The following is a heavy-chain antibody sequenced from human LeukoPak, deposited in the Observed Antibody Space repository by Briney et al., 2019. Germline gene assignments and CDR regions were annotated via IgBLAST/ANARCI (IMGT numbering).Heavy chain of an antibody. J-gene: IGHJ2*01. D-gene: IGHD3-22*01. Sequence: GGSLTLSCAASGFTFSSYAMSWVRQPPGKGLEWVSAISRSGGSTYYADSVKGRFTISRDNSKNTLYLQMNSLRAEDTAVYYSAKDSGITMIVVVMDWYFDLWGRGTLVTVSS. CDR2: ISRSGGST. CDR1: GFTFSSYA. CDR3: AKDSGITMIVVVMDWYFDL. V-gene: IGHV3-23*01.